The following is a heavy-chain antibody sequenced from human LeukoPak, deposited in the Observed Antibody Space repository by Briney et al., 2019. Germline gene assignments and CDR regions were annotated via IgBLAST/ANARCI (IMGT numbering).Heavy chain of an antibody. J-gene: IGHJ4*02. V-gene: IGHV3-23*01. CDR2: ISGSGGST. CDR1: GFTFSSYA. Sequence: PGGSLRLSCAASGFTFSSYAMSWVRQAPGKGLEWVSAISGSGGSTYYADSVKGRFTISRDNSKNTLYLQMNSLRAEDTAVYYCAKQPRGIAVAGSFFDYWGQGTLVTVSS. CDR3: AKQPRGIAVAGSFFDY. D-gene: IGHD6-19*01.